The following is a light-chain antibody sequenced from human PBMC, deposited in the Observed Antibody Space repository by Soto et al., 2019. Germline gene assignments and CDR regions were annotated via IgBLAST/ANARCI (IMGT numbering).Light chain of an antibody. CDR3: AAWDDSLNGLV. CDR1: SSNIGSNT. V-gene: IGLV1-44*01. Sequence: QSVLTQPPSASGIGQRVTISCSGSSSNIGSNTVNWYQQLPGTAPKLLIYNNNQRPSGVPDRFSGSKSGTSASLAISGLQSEDEADYYCAAWDDSLNGLVFGTGTKLTVL. J-gene: IGLJ1*01. CDR2: NNN.